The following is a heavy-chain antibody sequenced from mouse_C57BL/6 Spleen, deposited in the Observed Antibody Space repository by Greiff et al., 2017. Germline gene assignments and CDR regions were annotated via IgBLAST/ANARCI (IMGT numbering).Heavy chain of an antibody. CDR1: GYTFTSYW. D-gene: IGHD2-14*01. CDR3: AREEAYYRAMDY. CDR2: IDPSDSYT. Sequence: VQLQQPGAELVMPGASVKLSCKASGYTFTSYWMHWVKQRPGQGLEWIGEIDPSDSYTNYNQKFKGKSTLTVDKSSSTAYMQLSSLTSEDSAVYYCAREEAYYRAMDYWGQGTSVTVSS. V-gene: IGHV1-69*01. J-gene: IGHJ4*01.